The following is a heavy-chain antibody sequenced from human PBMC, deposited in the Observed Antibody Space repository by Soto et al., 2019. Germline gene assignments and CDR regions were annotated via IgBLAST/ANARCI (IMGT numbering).Heavy chain of an antibody. J-gene: IGHJ5*02. D-gene: IGHD2-15*01. Sequence: LSLTCTVSGGSISSGDYYWSWIRQPPGKGLEWIGYIYYSGSTYYNPSLKSRVTISVDTSKNQFSLKLSSVTAADAAVYYCARLPAYCSGGSCYPPGYNWFDPWGQGTLVTVS. CDR2: IYYSGST. V-gene: IGHV4-30-4*01. CDR1: GGSISSGDYY. CDR3: ARLPAYCSGGSCYPPGYNWFDP.